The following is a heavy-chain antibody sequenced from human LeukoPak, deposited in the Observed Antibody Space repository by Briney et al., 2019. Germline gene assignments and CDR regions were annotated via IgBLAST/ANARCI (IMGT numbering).Heavy chain of an antibody. D-gene: IGHD1-26*01. CDR3: VVGALRGWSDP. CDR1: GGSISSGGYY. V-gene: IGHV4-31*03. CDR2: IYYSGST. Sequence: PSQTLSLTCTVSGGSISSGGYYWSWIRQHPGKGLEWIGYIYYSGSTYYNPSLKSRVTISVDTSKNQFSLKLSSVTAADTAVYYCVVGALRGWSDPWGQGTLVTVSS. J-gene: IGHJ5*02.